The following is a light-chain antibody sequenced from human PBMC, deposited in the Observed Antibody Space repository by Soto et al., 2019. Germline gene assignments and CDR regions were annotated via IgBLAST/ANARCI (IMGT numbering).Light chain of an antibody. CDR2: GAS. Sequence: EIVMTQSPATLSVSPGERATLSCRASQSVSSNLAWYQQKSGQAPRLLMYGASTRATGIPDRFSGSGSGTEFTLTISSLQSEGSAVYFCQQFDNWPPLTFGGGTKVEIK. V-gene: IGKV3-15*01. J-gene: IGKJ4*01. CDR3: QQFDNWPPLT. CDR1: QSVSSN.